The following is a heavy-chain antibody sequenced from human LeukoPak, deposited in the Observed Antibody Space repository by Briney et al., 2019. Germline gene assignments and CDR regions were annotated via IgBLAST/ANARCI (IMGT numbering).Heavy chain of an antibody. CDR1: GGSICSYY. CDR2: IYYSGST. J-gene: IGHJ3*02. Sequence: PSETLSLTCTVSGGSICSYYWSWIRQPPGKGLEWIGYIYYSGSTNYNPSLKSRVTISVDTSKTPFSLKLSSVTAADKAVYYCARGRDGYGDDAFDIWGQGTMVTVSS. V-gene: IGHV4-59*01. CDR3: ARGRDGYGDDAFDI. D-gene: IGHD5-24*01.